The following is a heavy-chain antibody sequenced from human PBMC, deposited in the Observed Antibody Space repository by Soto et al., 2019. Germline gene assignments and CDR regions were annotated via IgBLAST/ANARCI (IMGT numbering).Heavy chain of an antibody. CDR2: ITGIGGGT. Sequence: EVQLLESGGGLVQPGGSLRLSCVASGFTFSSYAMAWVRQAPGKGLEWVSLITGIGGGTYYADSVKGRFTISRDNSKNTLYLHLNSLRAEDTAVYYCAKARDDYFDYWGQETLVTVSS. D-gene: IGHD3-10*01. CDR3: AKARDDYFDY. J-gene: IGHJ4*02. V-gene: IGHV3-23*01. CDR1: GFTFSSYA.